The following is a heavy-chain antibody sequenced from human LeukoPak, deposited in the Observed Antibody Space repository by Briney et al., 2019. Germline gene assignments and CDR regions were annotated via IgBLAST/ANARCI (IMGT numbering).Heavy chain of an antibody. CDR3: ATIPNCSSTSCSRHYYYYYGMDV. CDR1: GYTFTSYY. V-gene: IGHV1-46*01. Sequence: ASVKVSCKASGYTFTSYYMHWVRQAPGQGLEWMGIINPSGGSTSYAQKFQGRVTMTEDTSTDTAYMELSSLRSEDTAVYYCATIPNCSSTSCSRHYYYYYGMDVWGQGTTVTVSS. J-gene: IGHJ6*02. CDR2: INPSGGST. D-gene: IGHD2-2*01.